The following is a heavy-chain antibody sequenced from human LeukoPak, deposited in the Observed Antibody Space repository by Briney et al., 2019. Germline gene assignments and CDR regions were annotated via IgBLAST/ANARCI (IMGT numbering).Heavy chain of an antibody. D-gene: IGHD4-17*01. CDR1: GYSFTSYW. CDR3: ARRGYDDYDGGPGWFDP. CDR2: IYPGDSDT. Sequence: ESLKISCKGSGYSFTSYWIGWVRQMPGKGLEWMGIIYPGDSDTRYSPSFQGQVTISADKSISTAYLQWSSLKASDTAMYYCARRGYDDYDGGPGWFDPWGQGTLVTVSS. J-gene: IGHJ5*02. V-gene: IGHV5-51*01.